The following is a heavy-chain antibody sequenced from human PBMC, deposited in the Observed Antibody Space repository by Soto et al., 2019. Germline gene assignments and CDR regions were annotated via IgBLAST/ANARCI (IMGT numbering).Heavy chain of an antibody. CDR1: SGSISSSNW. J-gene: IGHJ6*03. CDR3: AREGVEGLRYFDGTSDDYYYMDV. D-gene: IGHD3-9*01. V-gene: IGHV4-4*02. Sequence: SETLSLTCAVSSGSISSSNWWSWVRQPPGKGLEWIGEIYHSGSTNYNPSLKSRVTISVDKSKNQFSLKLSSVTAADTAVYYCAREGVEGLRYFDGTSDDYYYMDVWGKGTTVTVSS. CDR2: IYHSGST.